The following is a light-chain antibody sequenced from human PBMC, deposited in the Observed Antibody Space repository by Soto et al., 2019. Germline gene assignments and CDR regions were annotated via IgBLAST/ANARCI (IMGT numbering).Light chain of an antibody. CDR3: QQYNKWPPYT. Sequence: IVMTQSPANLSVSPGERATLSCRASQSVRSNLAWYQQKPGQGPRLLIYGASTRATSIPARFSGSGSGTEFTLTINSLQSEDFAVYYCQQYNKWPPYTFGQGTKLEIK. CDR2: GAS. V-gene: IGKV3-15*01. J-gene: IGKJ2*01. CDR1: QSVRSN.